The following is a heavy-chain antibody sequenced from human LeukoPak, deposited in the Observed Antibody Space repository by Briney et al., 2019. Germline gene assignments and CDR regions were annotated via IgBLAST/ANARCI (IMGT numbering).Heavy chain of an antibody. J-gene: IGHJ4*02. CDR3: ARLSDSSGTPRSDY. CDR1: GFTFSSYW. D-gene: IGHD3-22*01. CDR2: IKQDGSEK. V-gene: IGHV3-7*03. Sequence: GGSLRLSCAASGFTFSSYWMRWVRQAPGKGLEWVANIKQDGSEKYYVDSVKGRFTISRDNAKNSLHLQMNSLRAEDTAVYYCARLSDSSGTPRSDYWGQGTLVTVSS.